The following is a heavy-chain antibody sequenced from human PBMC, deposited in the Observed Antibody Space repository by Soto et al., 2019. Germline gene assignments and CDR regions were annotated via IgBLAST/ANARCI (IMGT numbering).Heavy chain of an antibody. CDR3: ARRAVVTASSSWYFEL. CDR1: GFTFSSYA. J-gene: IGHJ2*01. D-gene: IGHD2-21*02. CDR2: ISGSGAGT. V-gene: IGHV3-23*01. Sequence: EVQLLESGGGLVQPGGSLRLSCAASGFTFSSYAMSWARQAPGKGLEWVSGISGSGAGTFYADSVKGQFTISRENSKHTLYLQMNTLRAEDTAIYYCARRAVVTASSSWYFELWGRGTLVTVSS.